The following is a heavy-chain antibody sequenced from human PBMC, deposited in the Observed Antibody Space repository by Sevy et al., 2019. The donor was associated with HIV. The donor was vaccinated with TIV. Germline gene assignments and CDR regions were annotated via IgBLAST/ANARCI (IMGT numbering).Heavy chain of an antibody. Sequence: GGSLRLSCAASGFTFSSYWMSWVRQAPGKGLEWVSGISGSGTRTYYADSVKGRFSISRDNSKNRLYLQMNSLRSEDTAEYYCAKGGGGHYDPDEIGYYFYYYNMDVWGKGTTVTVSS. CDR2: ISGSGTRT. CDR1: GFTFSSYW. V-gene: IGHV3-23*01. D-gene: IGHD3-22*01. J-gene: IGHJ6*03. CDR3: AKGGGGHYDPDEIGYYFYYYNMDV.